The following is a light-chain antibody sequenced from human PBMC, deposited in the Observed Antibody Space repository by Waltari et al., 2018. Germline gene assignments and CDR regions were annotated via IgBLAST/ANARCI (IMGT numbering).Light chain of an antibody. Sequence: EIVLTQSPGTLSLSPGERATLSCRASQTVRSSYIAWYQQRPGQAPRLLIHGASSRATGIPDRFSGSGSGTDVTLTISGLEPDDFAVYFCELYDSSPPGYTFGQGTKLEI. CDR2: GAS. V-gene: IGKV3-20*01. J-gene: IGKJ2*01. CDR3: ELYDSSPPGYT. CDR1: QTVRSSY.